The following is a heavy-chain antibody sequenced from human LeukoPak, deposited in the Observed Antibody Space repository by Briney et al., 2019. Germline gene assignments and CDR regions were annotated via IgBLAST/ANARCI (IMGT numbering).Heavy chain of an antibody. Sequence: PGGSLRLSCVASGFAFSADEMNWVRQAPGKGLEWVAYMSGTDTTRYYADSVRGRFTISRDNAKNSLYLQMSSLRVEDTALYYCTTLGYHLDSWGQGTPVTVSS. J-gene: IGHJ4*02. CDR2: MSGTDTTR. CDR3: TTLGYHLDS. D-gene: IGHD3-22*01. V-gene: IGHV3-48*03. CDR1: GFAFSADE.